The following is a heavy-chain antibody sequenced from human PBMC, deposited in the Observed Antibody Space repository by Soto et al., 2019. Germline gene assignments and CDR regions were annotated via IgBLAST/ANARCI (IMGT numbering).Heavy chain of an antibody. Sequence: GGSLRLSCAASGFRFTNAWMSWVRQSPGKGLEWIGRIKSKTDGATTDYAGPVKGRFTISRDDSKKTLFVQMNGLKTEDTAVYYCTTIIPQGKWESGPSGQGTLVAVSS. J-gene: IGHJ5*02. V-gene: IGHV3-15*05. CDR3: TTIIPQGKWESGP. CDR2: IKSKTDGATT. D-gene: IGHD1-26*01. CDR1: GFRFTNAW.